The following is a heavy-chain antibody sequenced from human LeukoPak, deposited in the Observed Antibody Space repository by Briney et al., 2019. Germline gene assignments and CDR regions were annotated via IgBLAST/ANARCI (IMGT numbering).Heavy chain of an antibody. CDR1: GFTFSSYA. D-gene: IGHD3-22*01. V-gene: IGHV3-23*01. J-gene: IGHJ4*02. CDR3: AKGFLLRTDFDY. Sequence: PGGSLRLSCAASGFTFSSYAMSWVRQAPGKGLEWVSAISGSGGSTYYADSVKGRFTISRDNSKSTLYLQMNSLRAEDTAVYYCAKGFLLRTDFDYWGQGTLVTVSS. CDR2: ISGSGGST.